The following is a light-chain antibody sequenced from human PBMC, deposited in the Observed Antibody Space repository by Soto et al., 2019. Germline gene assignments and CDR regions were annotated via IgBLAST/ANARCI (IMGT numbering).Light chain of an antibody. CDR1: SSNIGAGHV. J-gene: IGLJ2*01. CDR3: QSYDNTLSASV. V-gene: IGLV1-40*01. CDR2: GSS. Sequence: QSVLTQPPSVSGAPGQRVTISCTGSSSNIGAGHVVHWYQQFPGRAPNLLIYGSSNRPSGVPDRFSGSKSGTSASLAITGLQAGDEADYYCQSYDNTLSASVFGGGTKLTVL.